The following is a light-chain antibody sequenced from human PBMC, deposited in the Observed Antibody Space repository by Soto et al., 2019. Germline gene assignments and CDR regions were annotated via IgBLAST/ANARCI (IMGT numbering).Light chain of an antibody. CDR1: QSISDW. J-gene: IGKJ1*01. CDR3: QQYNAFSPTWT. V-gene: IGKV1-5*02. Sequence: DIQMTQSPSTLSASVGDRVTIICRASQSISDWLAWYQQKPGKAPNLLIYDASRLQSGVPSRFSGSGSGTEFTLTISSLQPDDFATYYCQQYNAFSPTWTFGQGNKV. CDR2: DAS.